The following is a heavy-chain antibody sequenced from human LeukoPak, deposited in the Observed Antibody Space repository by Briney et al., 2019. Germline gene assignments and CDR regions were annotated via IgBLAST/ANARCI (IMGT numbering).Heavy chain of an antibody. Sequence: PSETLSLTCTVSGGSISSSSYYWGWIRQPPGKGLVWIGSIYYSGSTYYNPSLKSRVTISVDTSKNQFSLKLSSVTAADTAVYYCARQQWLGSRMFDYWGQGTLVTVSS. CDR2: IYYSGST. CDR3: ARQQWLGSRMFDY. CDR1: GGSISSSSYY. D-gene: IGHD6-19*01. J-gene: IGHJ4*02. V-gene: IGHV4-39*01.